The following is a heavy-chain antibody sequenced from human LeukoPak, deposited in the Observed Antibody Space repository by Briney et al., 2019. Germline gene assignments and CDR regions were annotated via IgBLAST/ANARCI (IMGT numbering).Heavy chain of an antibody. CDR3: ARGWGFFSGGSCLGYYGMDV. V-gene: IGHV3-11*01. Sequence: PGGSLRLSCAASGFTFSDYYMSWIRQAPGKGLEWVSYISSSSSIIDYADSVKGRFTISRDNAKNSLYLQMNSLRAEDTAVYYCARGWGFFSGGSCLGYYGMDVWGQGTTVTVSS. J-gene: IGHJ6*02. CDR2: ISSSSSII. D-gene: IGHD2-15*01. CDR1: GFTFSDYY.